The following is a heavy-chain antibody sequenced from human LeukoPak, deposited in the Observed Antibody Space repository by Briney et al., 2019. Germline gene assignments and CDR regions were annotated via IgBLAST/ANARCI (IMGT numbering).Heavy chain of an antibody. CDR3: ATGGTLRDGYNY. J-gene: IGHJ4*02. D-gene: IGHD5-24*01. V-gene: IGHV1-24*01. CDR2: FDPEDGET. CDR1: GYTLTELS. Sequence: GASVKVSCKVSGYTLTELSMHWVRQAPGKGLEWMGGFDPEDGETIYAQKFQGRVTITEDTSTDTAYMELSSLRSEDTAVYYCATGGTLRDGYNYWGQGTLVTVSS.